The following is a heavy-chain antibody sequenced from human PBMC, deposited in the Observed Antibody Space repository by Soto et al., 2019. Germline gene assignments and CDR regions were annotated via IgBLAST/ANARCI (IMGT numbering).Heavy chain of an antibody. D-gene: IGHD6-19*01. J-gene: IGHJ4*02. Sequence: QVHLVESGGGVVQPGRSLRLSCAASGFTFSSYGMHWVRQAPGKGLEWVAVIWYDGSNKYYADSVKGRFTISRDNSKNTLYLQMNSLRGEDTDVYYCARADSSGVAFDYWGQGTLVTVSS. CDR1: GFTFSSYG. CDR3: ARADSSGVAFDY. CDR2: IWYDGSNK. V-gene: IGHV3-33*01.